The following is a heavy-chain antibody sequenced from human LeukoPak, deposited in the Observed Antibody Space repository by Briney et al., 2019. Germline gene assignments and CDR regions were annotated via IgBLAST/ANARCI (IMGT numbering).Heavy chain of an antibody. CDR2: MNPNSGNT. CDR3: ARRSGGTGTTLGY. D-gene: IGHD1-1*01. V-gene: IGHV1-8*03. J-gene: IGHJ4*02. CDR1: GYTFTSYD. Sequence: ASVKVSCKASGYTFTSYDINWVRQATGQGPEWMGWMNPNSGNTGYAQNFQGRVNITRNTSINTAYLELSSLRPEDTAVYYCARRSGGTGTTLGYWGQGTLVTVSS.